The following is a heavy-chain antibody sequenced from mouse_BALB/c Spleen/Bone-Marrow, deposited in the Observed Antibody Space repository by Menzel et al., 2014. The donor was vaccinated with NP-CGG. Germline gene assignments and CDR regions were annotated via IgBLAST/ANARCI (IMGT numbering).Heavy chain of an antibody. Sequence: EVQLQQSGGGLVQPGGSLKLSCAASGFDFSRYWMSWVRQAPGKGLEWIGEINPDSSTINYTPSLKDKFIISRDNAKNTLYLQMSKVRSEDTALYYCARSYCWAMDYWGQGTSVTVSS. CDR1: GFDFSRYW. V-gene: IGHV4-1*02. J-gene: IGHJ4*01. CDR2: INPDSSTI. CDR3: ARSYCWAMDY. D-gene: IGHD1-1*01.